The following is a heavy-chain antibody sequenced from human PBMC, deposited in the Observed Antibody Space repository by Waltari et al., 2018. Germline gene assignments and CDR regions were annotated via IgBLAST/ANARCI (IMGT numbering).Heavy chain of an antibody. D-gene: IGHD5-18*01. CDR2: IYSGGST. CDR3: AKNGAMATFDY. Sequence: EVQLLESGGGLVQPGGSLRLSCAASGFTFSSYAMSWVRQAPGKGLEWVSVIYSGGSTYYADSVKGRFTISRDNSKNTLYLQMNSLRAEDTAVYYCAKNGAMATFDYWGQGTLVTVSS. CDR1: GFTFSSYA. J-gene: IGHJ4*02. V-gene: IGHV3-23*03.